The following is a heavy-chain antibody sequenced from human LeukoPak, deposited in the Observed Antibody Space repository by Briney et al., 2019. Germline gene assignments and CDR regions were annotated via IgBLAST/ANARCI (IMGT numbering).Heavy chain of an antibody. J-gene: IGHJ4*02. D-gene: IGHD2-2*01. CDR1: GGSISSSSYY. V-gene: IGHV4-39*01. CDR2: IYYSGST. CDR3: ARHGSDIVVVPAAIDY. Sequence: SETLSLTCTVSGGSISSSSYYWGWIRQPPGKGLEWIGRIYYSGSTYYNPSLKSRVTISVDTSKNQFSLKLSSVTAAATAVYYCARHGSDIVVVPAAIDYWGQGTLVTVSS.